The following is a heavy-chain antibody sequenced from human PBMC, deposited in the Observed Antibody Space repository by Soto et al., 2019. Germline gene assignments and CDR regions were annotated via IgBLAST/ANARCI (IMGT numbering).Heavy chain of an antibody. CDR2: INHSGST. V-gene: IGHV4-34*01. J-gene: IGHJ4*02. CDR1: GGSFSGYY. D-gene: IGHD3-22*01. CDR3: ARAIFYDSSPY. Sequence: SETLSLTCAVYGGSFSGYYWSWIRQPPGKGLEWIGEINHSGSTNYNPSLKSRVTISVDTSKNQFSLKLSSVTAADTAVYYCARAIFYDSSPYWGQGTMVTVSS.